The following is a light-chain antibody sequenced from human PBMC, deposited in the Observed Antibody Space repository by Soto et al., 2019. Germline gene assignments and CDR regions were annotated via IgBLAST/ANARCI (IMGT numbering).Light chain of an antibody. Sequence: EIVVTQSPATLSVSPGERAILSCRASQSISINLAWYQQKPGQAPRLLIYAASNRATGVPARFSGSWSGTEFTLTISSLQSEDFAVYYCQQYNNWITFGQGTRLEI. CDR1: QSISIN. J-gene: IGKJ5*01. CDR3: QQYNNWIT. V-gene: IGKV3-15*01. CDR2: AAS.